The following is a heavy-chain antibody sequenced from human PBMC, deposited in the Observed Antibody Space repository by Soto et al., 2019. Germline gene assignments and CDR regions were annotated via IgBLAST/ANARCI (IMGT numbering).Heavy chain of an antibody. CDR3: SRDSLWAAAVPTFDH. J-gene: IGHJ4*02. V-gene: IGHV3-48*02. CDR2: ISSGSSSI. Sequence: EVQLVESGGTLVQSGGSLRLSCAASGFTFRSYGMSWVRQAPGKGLEWVSYISSGSSSIYYADSVKGRFTISRDDAKSSLFLQMNSLRDEDTAVYYCSRDSLWAAAVPTFDHWGQGTLVTVSS. D-gene: IGHD4-17*01. CDR1: GFTFRSYG.